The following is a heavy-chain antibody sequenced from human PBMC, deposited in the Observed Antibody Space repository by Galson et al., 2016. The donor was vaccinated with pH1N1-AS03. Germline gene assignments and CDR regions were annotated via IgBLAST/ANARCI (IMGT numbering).Heavy chain of an antibody. CDR3: ARVDGYKYYLDD. J-gene: IGHJ4*02. D-gene: IGHD5-24*01. Sequence: QSGAEVKKPGESLMISCKASGFRFTTYWIAWVRQLPGKGLEWMGFIYPGDSDTKYSPSFQGQVTISADKSISTAYLRWNSLKASDTAMYYCARVDGYKYYLDDWAQGILGTVSS. CDR1: GFRFTTYW. CDR2: IYPGDSDT. V-gene: IGHV5-51*03.